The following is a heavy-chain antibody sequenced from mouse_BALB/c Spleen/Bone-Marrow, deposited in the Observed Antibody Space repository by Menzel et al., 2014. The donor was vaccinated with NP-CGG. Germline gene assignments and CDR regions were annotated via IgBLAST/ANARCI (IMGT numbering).Heavy chain of an antibody. CDR3: ARRVTTANY. D-gene: IGHD1-2*01. Sequence: VHLVESGAELMKPGASVKISCKATGYTFSSCWIEWVKQRPGHGLEWIGEILPGSGSTNYNEKFKGKATFTADTSSNTAYMQLSSLTSEDSAVYYCARRVTTANYWGQGTTLTVSS. V-gene: IGHV1-9*01. J-gene: IGHJ2*01. CDR1: GYTFSSCW. CDR2: ILPGSGST.